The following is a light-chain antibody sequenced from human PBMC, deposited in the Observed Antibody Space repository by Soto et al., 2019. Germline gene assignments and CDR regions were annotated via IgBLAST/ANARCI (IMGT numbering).Light chain of an antibody. CDR2: GAS. J-gene: IGKJ1*01. Sequence: EIVLTQSPGTLSLSPGERATLSCRASQRVNSDYLGWFQQKPGQAPRLLIYGASTRATDIPARFSGSGSGTEFTLTISSLQSEDFAEYHCQQYNNWPQTFGQGTKVDIK. CDR1: QRVNSD. V-gene: IGKV3-15*01. CDR3: QQYNNWPQT.